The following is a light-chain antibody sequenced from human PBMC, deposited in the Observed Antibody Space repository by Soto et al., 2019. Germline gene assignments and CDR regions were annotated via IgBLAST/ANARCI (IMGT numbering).Light chain of an antibody. CDR3: CSYAGSYTVV. CDR2: DVS. V-gene: IGLV2-11*01. J-gene: IGLJ2*01. CDR1: SSDVGGYNY. Sequence: QSALTQPRSVSGSPGQSVTISCTGTSSDVGGYNYVSWYQQHPGKAPKLMIYDVSKRPSGVPDRFSGSKSGTTASLTISGLQAEDEADYYCCSYAGSYTVVFGGATKLTVL.